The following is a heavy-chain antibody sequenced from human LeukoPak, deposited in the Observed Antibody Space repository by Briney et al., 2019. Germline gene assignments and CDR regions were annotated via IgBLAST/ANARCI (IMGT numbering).Heavy chain of an antibody. CDR2: IYYSGST. V-gene: IGHV4-59*01. D-gene: IGHD1-1*01. Sequence: PSETLSLTCTVSGGSISSYYWSWIRQPPGKGLEWIGYIYYSGSTNYNPSLKSRVTISVDTSKNQFSLKLSSVTAEDTAVYYCARNKQATKYYYYYYMDVWGKGTTVTVSS. J-gene: IGHJ6*03. CDR1: GGSISSYY. CDR3: ARNKQATKYYYYYYMDV.